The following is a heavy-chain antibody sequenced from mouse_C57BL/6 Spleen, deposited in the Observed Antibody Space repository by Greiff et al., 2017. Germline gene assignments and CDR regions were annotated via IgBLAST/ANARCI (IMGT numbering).Heavy chain of an antibody. CDR3: LYGSSPWYFDV. J-gene: IGHJ1*03. Sequence: EVQLQQSGPELVKPGASVKMSCKASGYTFTSYVMHWVKQKPGQGLEWIGYIYPYNDGTKYNEKFKGKATLTSDNSSSTAYMELSSLTSEDSAVYYRLYGSSPWYFDVWGTGTTVTVSS. D-gene: IGHD1-1*01. CDR2: IYPYNDGT. CDR1: GYTFTSYV. V-gene: IGHV1-14*01.